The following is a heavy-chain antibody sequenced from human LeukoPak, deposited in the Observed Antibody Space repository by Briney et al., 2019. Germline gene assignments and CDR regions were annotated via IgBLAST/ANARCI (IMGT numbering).Heavy chain of an antibody. CDR2: INPSSGST. CDR1: GYTFTSYH. V-gene: IGHV1-46*01. D-gene: IGHD2-15*01. Sequence: ASVKVSCKASGYTFTSYHMHWVRQAPGQGLEWMGIINPSSGSTSYAQKFQGRVTMTRDTSTSTVYMELSSLRSEDTAVYYCARDPCSSGSCYNWFDPWGQGTLVTVSS. CDR3: ARDPCSSGSCYNWFDP. J-gene: IGHJ5*02.